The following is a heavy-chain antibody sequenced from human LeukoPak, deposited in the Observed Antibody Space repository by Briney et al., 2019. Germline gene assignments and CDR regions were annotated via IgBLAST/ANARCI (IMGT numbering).Heavy chain of an antibody. D-gene: IGHD2-15*01. J-gene: IGHJ1*01. V-gene: IGHV3-23*01. CDR2: ISGSGGST. CDR3: AQQLGYCSGGTCYFTY. Sequence: GGSLRLSCAASGFTFSSYAMSWVRQAPGKGLEWVSAISGSGGSTYYADSVKGRFTIARDNSKNTLYLQMNSLRVDDTAVYYCAQQLGYCSGGTCYFTYWGHGTLVTVSS. CDR1: GFTFSSYA.